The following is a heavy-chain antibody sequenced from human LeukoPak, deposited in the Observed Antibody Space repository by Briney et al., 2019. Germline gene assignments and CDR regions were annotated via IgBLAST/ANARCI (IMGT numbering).Heavy chain of an antibody. CDR2: IKQDGSDK. J-gene: IGHJ4*02. D-gene: IGHD6-13*01. Sequence: PGGSLRLSCVGSGLSFSSYWMSWFRQAPGRGLEWVANIKQDGSDKYYVDSVKGRFTISRDNAKNSLYLQMNSLRAEDTAVYYCAIIPRAAAGPSARSPFHYWGQGTLVTVSS. V-gene: IGHV3-7*01. CDR3: AIIPRAAAGPSARSPFHY. CDR1: GLSFSSYW.